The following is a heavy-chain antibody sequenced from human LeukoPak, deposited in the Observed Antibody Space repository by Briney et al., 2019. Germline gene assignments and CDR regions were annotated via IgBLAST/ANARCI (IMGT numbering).Heavy chain of an antibody. J-gene: IGHJ4*02. CDR2: ISSSISTV. V-gene: IGHV3-48*02. Sequence: GGSLRLSCVASGFTFSSYSMNWVRQAPGKGLEWVSYISSSISTVYYANSVRGRFTISRDNAKNSLYLQMNSLRDEDTAVYYCARMHGEIDYWGQGTLVTVSS. CDR3: ARMHGEIDY. CDR1: GFTFSSYS. D-gene: IGHD3-10*01.